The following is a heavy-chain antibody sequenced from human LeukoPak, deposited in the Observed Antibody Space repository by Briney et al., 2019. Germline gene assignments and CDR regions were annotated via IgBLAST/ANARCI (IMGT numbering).Heavy chain of an antibody. Sequence: QPGGSLRLSCAASGFSFSKYAMNWVRQAPGKGLEWVSVISYTGYTTYYADSVKGRFTISRDNPKNTLYLQMNSLRADDTAIYYCARRGVDCSSPSCYIGDWGQGTLVTVSS. J-gene: IGHJ4*02. CDR1: GFSFSKYA. CDR2: ISYTGYTT. V-gene: IGHV3-23*01. D-gene: IGHD2-2*02. CDR3: ARRGVDCSSPSCYIGD.